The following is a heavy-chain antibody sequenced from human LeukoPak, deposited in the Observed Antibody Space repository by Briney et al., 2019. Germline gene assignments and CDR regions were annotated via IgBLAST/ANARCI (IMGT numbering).Heavy chain of an antibody. J-gene: IGHJ3*02. CDR1: GFTFRSFS. D-gene: IGHD6-13*01. Sequence: GGSLRLSCAASGFTFRSFSMTWVRQAPGKGLEWVASISSTSNHKYHADSVKGRFTISRDNDMNSLYLQMNSLRAEDTALYYCATRVTADSYDASDIWGQGTMVTVSS. CDR2: ISSTSNHK. CDR3: ATRVTADSYDASDI. V-gene: IGHV3-21*06.